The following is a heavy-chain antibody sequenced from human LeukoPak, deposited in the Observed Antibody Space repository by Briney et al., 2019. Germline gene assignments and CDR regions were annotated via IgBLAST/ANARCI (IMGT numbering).Heavy chain of an antibody. Sequence: GASVKVSCKASGYTFTSYGISWVRQAPGQGLEWMGWISAYNGNTNYAQKLQGRVTMTTDTSTSTAYMELRSLRSEDTVVYHCARGSAVAGTRGYYYYYMDVWGKGTTVTVSS. CDR2: ISAYNGNT. D-gene: IGHD6-19*01. V-gene: IGHV1-18*01. CDR3: ARGSAVAGTRGYYYYYMDV. J-gene: IGHJ6*03. CDR1: GYTFTSYG.